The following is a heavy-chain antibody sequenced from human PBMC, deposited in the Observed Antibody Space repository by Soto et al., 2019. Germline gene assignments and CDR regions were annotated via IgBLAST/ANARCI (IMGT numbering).Heavy chain of an antibody. V-gene: IGHV6-1*01. CDR2: TYYRSKWYH. Sequence: SQTLSLTCAISGDSVSTNSGAWSWIRQSPSRGLEWLGRTYYRSKWYHDYAVSVKSRISIYPDTSKNQFSLQLNSVTPEDTAVDYCARDSPYSNGWFSFLGYCGQGILVTVSS. CDR3: ARDSPYSNGWFSFLGY. CDR1: GDSVSTNSGA. J-gene: IGHJ4*02. D-gene: IGHD6-19*01.